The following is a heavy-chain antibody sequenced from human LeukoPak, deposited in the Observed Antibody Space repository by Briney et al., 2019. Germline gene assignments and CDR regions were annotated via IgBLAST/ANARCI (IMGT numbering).Heavy chain of an antibody. CDR1: GFTFSNAW. Sequence: GGSLRLSCAASGFTFSNAWMSWVRQAPGKGLEWVGRIKSKTDGGTTDYTAPVKGRFTISRDDSKNTLYLQMNSLKTEDTAVYYCTTDPITMVRGVLFDYWGQGTLVTVSS. CDR2: IKSKTDGGTT. CDR3: TTDPITMVRGVLFDY. D-gene: IGHD3-10*01. V-gene: IGHV3-15*01. J-gene: IGHJ4*02.